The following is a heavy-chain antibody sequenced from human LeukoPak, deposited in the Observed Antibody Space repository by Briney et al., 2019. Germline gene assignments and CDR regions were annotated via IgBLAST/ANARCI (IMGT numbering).Heavy chain of an antibody. CDR1: GFTFSRNA. CDR2: ISGSGGGT. V-gene: IGHV3-23*01. CDR3: AKGRGGWSPFDN. D-gene: IGHD6-19*01. J-gene: IGHJ4*02. Sequence: PGGSLRLSCAASGFTFSRNAMSWVRRAPGKGLEWVSAISGSGGGTYYADSVKGRITISRDSSKNTLYLQMNSLRVEDTAVYYCAKGRGGWSPFDNWGQGTLVTVSS.